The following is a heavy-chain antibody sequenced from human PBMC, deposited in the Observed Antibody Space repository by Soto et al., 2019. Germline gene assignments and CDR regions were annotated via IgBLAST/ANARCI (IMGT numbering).Heavy chain of an antibody. CDR1: GFTFSSYS. Sequence: EVQLVESGGGLVKPGGSLRLSCAASGFTFSSYSMNWVRQAPGKGLEWVSSISNSSSYIYYADSVKGRFTISRDNAKNSLYLQMNSLRAEDTAVYYCARDLKATIPYFXXXGXXXXVTVSS. CDR3: ARDLKATIPYFXX. V-gene: IGHV3-21*01. D-gene: IGHD5-12*01. J-gene: IGHJ4*01. CDR2: ISNSSSYI.